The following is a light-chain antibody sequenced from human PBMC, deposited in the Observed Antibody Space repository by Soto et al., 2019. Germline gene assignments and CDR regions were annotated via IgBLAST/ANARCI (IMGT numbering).Light chain of an antibody. CDR1: SSDVGGYNY. CDR3: NSYTTSNTRQIV. Sequence: QSVLTQPASVSGSPGQSITISCTGTSSDVGGYNYVSWYQQHPGKAPKFMIYDVSNRPSGVSTRFSSSKSGNTASLTISGLQAEDEADYYCNSYTTSNTRQIVFGTGTRSPS. V-gene: IGLV2-14*01. CDR2: DVS. J-gene: IGLJ1*01.